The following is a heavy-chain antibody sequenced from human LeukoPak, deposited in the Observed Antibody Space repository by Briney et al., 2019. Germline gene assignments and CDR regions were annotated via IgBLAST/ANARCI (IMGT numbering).Heavy chain of an antibody. Sequence: PGGSLRLSCAASGFTFSSYGMHWVRQAPGKGLEWVAFIRYDGSNKYYADSVKGRFTISRDNSKNTLYLQMNSLRAEDTAVYYCAKDKLSGSYYSDYWGQGTLVTVSS. D-gene: IGHD1-26*01. CDR2: IRYDGSNK. J-gene: IGHJ4*02. CDR1: GFTFSSYG. CDR3: AKDKLSGSYYSDY. V-gene: IGHV3-30*02.